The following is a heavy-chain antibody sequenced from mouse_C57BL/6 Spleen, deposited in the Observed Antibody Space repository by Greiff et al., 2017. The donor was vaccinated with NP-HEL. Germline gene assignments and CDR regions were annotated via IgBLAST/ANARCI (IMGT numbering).Heavy chain of an antibody. D-gene: IGHD1-1*01. CDR1: GFTFSDYG. V-gene: IGHV5-17*01. Sequence: EVHLVESGGGLVKPGGSLKLSCAASGFTFSDYGMHWVRQAPEKGLEWVAYISSGSSTIYYADTVKGRFTISRDNAKNTLFLQMTSLRSEDTAMYYCAKELRYGSRHWYFDAWGTGTTVTVAS. CDR2: ISSGSSTI. CDR3: AKELRYGSRHWYFDA. J-gene: IGHJ1*03.